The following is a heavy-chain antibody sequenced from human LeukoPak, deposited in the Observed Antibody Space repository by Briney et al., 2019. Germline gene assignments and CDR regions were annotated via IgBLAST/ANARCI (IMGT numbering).Heavy chain of an antibody. CDR1: GYSFTSYW. CDR3: ARRLIDYYGSGSPLSGPFDP. V-gene: IGHV5-51*01. Sequence: GESLQISCKGSGYSFTSYWIGWVRQMPGKGLEWMGIIYPGDSDTRYSPSFQGQVTISADKSISTAYLRWSSLKASDTAMYYCARRLIDYYGSGSPLSGPFDPWGQGTLVTVSS. D-gene: IGHD3-10*01. J-gene: IGHJ5*02. CDR2: IYPGDSDT.